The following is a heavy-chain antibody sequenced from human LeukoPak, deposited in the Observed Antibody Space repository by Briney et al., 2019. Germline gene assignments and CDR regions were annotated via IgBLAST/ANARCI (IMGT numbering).Heavy chain of an antibody. Sequence: GGSLRLSCAASGFTFSSYAMSWVRQAPGKGLEWVSAISGSGGSTYYADSVKGRFTISRDNSKNTLYLQMNSLRAEDTAVYYCAKDFGDYDSSGYQRIQLYYYYYYGMDVWGQGTTATVSS. CDR3: AKDFGDYDSSGYQRIQLYYYYYYGMDV. D-gene: IGHD3-22*01. V-gene: IGHV3-23*01. CDR2: ISGSGGST. J-gene: IGHJ6*02. CDR1: GFTFSSYA.